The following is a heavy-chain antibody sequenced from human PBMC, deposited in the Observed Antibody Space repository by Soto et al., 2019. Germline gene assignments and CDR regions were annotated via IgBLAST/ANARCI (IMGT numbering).Heavy chain of an antibody. CDR2: LYWDDDT. CDR1: GFSLSTSGVG. V-gene: IGHV2-5*02. J-gene: IGHJ4*02. Sequence: QITLKESGPTLVKPTKPLTLTCTFSGFSLSTSGVGVGWTRQPPGKDLEWRALLYWDDDTRYTPALNSRQTITKDTYKNQVVLTMTNMDPVDTATYYCAHRQSYCSGGRCYSGFDYWGQGTMVTVSS. D-gene: IGHD2-15*01. CDR3: AHRQSYCSGGRCYSGFDY.